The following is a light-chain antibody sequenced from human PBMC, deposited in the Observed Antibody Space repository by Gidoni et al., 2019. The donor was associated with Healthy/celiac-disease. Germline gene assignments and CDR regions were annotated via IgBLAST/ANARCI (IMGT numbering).Light chain of an antibody. CDR1: QGISSY. J-gene: IGKJ1*01. CDR3: QQLNSYPT. CDR2: AAS. Sequence: DIQLTQSPSFLSASVGDRVTITCWASQGISSYLAWYQQKPGKAPKLLIYAASTLQSGVPSRFSGSGSGTEFTLTISSLQPEDFATYYCQQLNSYPTFXQXTKVEIK. V-gene: IGKV1-9*01.